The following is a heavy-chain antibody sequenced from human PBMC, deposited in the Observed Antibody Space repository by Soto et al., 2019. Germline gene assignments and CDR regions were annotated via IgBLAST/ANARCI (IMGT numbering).Heavy chain of an antibody. Sequence: EVQLLESGGGLVQPGGSLRLSCAASGFTFSSYAMRWVRQAPGKGLEWVSAISGSGGSTYYADSVKGRFTISRDNSKNTLYLQMNSLRAEDTAVYYCAKTPKGRYCSSTSCYYFDYWGQGTLVTVSS. CDR1: GFTFSSYA. CDR3: AKTPKGRYCSSTSCYYFDY. V-gene: IGHV3-23*01. J-gene: IGHJ4*02. D-gene: IGHD2-2*01. CDR2: ISGSGGST.